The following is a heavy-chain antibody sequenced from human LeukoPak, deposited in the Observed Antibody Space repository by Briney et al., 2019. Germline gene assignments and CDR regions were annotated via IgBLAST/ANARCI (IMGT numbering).Heavy chain of an antibody. V-gene: IGHV1-46*03. CDR2: INPSGGST. J-gene: IGHJ3*02. CDR3: ASFRPKSYDFWSGYSNDAFDI. D-gene: IGHD3-3*01. CDR1: GYTFTSYY. Sequence: GASVKVSCKASGYTFTSYYMHWVRQAPGQGLEWMGIINPSGGSTSYAQKFQGRVTMTRDTSTSTVYMELSSLRSEDTAVYYCASFRPKSYDFWSGYSNDAFDIWGQGIMVTVSS.